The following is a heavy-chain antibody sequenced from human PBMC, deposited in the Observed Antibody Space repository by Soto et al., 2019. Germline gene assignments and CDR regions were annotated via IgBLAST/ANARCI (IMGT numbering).Heavy chain of an antibody. D-gene: IGHD2-15*01. J-gene: IGHJ4*02. V-gene: IGHV4-31*03. CDR2: IYYSGST. CDR1: CGSISSGGYY. CDR3: ARANIVVVVAATGQSYYFDY. Sequence: SQTLSLTCNVSCGSISSGGYYWSWIRQHPGKGLEWIGYIYYSGSTYYNPSLKSRVTISVDTSKNQFSLKLSSVTAADTAVYYCARANIVVVVAATGQSYYFDYWGQGTLVTVSS.